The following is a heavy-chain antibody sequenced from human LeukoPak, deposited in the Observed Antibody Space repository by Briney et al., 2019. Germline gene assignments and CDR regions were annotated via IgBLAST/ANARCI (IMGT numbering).Heavy chain of an antibody. D-gene: IGHD3-22*01. CDR1: GYTFTSYG. Sequence: ASVKVSCKASGYTFTSYGISWVRQAPGQGLEWMGWISAYNGNTNYAQKLQGGVTMTTDTSTSTAYMELRSLRSDDTAVYYCARVVVGYYDSSGYYFDYWGQGTLVTVSS. J-gene: IGHJ4*02. CDR2: ISAYNGNT. V-gene: IGHV1-18*01. CDR3: ARVVVGYYDSSGYYFDY.